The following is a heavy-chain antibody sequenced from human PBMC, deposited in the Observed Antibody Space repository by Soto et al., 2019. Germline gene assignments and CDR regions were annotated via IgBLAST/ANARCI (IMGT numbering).Heavy chain of an antibody. Sequence: SETLSLTCTVSGGSISSGGYYWSWIRQHPGKGLEWIGYIYYSGSTYYNPSLKSRVTISVDTSKNQFSLKLSSVTAADTAVYYCAREAVDGGNSRLDYWGQGTLVTVSS. V-gene: IGHV4-31*03. CDR2: IYYSGST. J-gene: IGHJ4*02. CDR1: GGSISSGGYY. D-gene: IGHD2-21*02. CDR3: AREAVDGGNSRLDY.